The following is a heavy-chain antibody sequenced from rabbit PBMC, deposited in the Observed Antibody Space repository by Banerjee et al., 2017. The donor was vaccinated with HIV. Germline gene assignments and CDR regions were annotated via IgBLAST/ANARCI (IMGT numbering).Heavy chain of an antibody. CDR1: GFTLSNYW. CDR3: ARELAGYAGSYYFAF. CDR2: SYAASSGSI. V-gene: IGHV1S45*01. D-gene: IGHD4-2*01. Sequence: QEQLEESGGDLVKPEGSLTLTCTASGFTLSNYWICWVRQAPGKGLEWIACSYAASSGSIRYASWAKGRFTISKTSSTTVTLQMTSLTAADTATYFCARELAGYAGSYYFAFWGPGTLVTVS. J-gene: IGHJ4*01.